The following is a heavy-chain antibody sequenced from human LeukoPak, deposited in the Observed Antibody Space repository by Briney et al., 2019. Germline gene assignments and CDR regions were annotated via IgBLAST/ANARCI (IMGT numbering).Heavy chain of an antibody. D-gene: IGHD4-17*01. CDR3: ARDRATVTTRLPDY. CDR2: IIPILGIA. V-gene: IGHV1-69*04. Sequence: SVTVSYKASGGTFSSYAISWVRPAPGQGLEWMGRIIPILGIANYAQKFQGRVTITADKSTSTAYMELSSLRSEDTAVYYCARDRATVTTRLPDYWGQGTLVTVSS. J-gene: IGHJ4*02. CDR1: GGTFSSYA.